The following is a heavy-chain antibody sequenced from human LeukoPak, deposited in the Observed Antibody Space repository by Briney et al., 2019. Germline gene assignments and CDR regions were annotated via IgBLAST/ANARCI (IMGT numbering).Heavy chain of an antibody. CDR3: ARTDSAYEYLDY. CDR1: GYSFTTYW. D-gene: IGHD5-12*01. Sequence: GESLKISCKGSGYSFTTYWISWVRQMPGKGLEWMGRIDPSDSYTRHSPSFQGHVTISADKSITTAYLQWSSLRASDTAMYHCARTDSAYEYLDYWGQGTLVTVSS. J-gene: IGHJ4*02. CDR2: IDPSDSYT. V-gene: IGHV5-10-1*01.